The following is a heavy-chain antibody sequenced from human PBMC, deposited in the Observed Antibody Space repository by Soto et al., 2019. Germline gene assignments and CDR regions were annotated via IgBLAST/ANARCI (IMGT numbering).Heavy chain of an antibody. D-gene: IGHD3-10*01. CDR1: GFSLDTWGVG. CDR3: ARALGSWGSYYFDH. CDR2: IYWDDDK. J-gene: IGHJ4*02. Sequence: QITLKESGPTLVRPTQTLTLTCTVSGFSLDTWGVGVGWIRQPPGKAPEWLALIYWDDDKRYSPSLKNRLTITKDTSKNQVVLTVTNMDPVDTVTYYCARALGSWGSYYFDHWGQGTLVTASS. V-gene: IGHV2-5*02.